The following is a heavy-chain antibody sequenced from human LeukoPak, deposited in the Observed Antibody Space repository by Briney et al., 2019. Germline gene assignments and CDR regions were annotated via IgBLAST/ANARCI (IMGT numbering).Heavy chain of an antibody. V-gene: IGHV4-59*08. D-gene: IGHD6-13*01. CDR3: ARSIAAAGTFATTFDP. CDR2: IYYSGST. J-gene: IGHJ5*02. Sequence: SETLSLTCTVSGGSISSYYWSWIRQPPGKGLEWIGYIYYSGSTNYNPSLKSRVTISVDTSKNQFSLKLSSVTAADTAVYYCARSIAAAGTFATTFDPWGQGTLVTVSS. CDR1: GGSISSYY.